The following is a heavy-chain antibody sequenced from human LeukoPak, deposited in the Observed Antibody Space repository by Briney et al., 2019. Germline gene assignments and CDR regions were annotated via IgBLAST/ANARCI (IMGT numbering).Heavy chain of an antibody. V-gene: IGHV3-21*04. CDR3: ARDDLRDEGFDV. J-gene: IGHJ3*01. Sequence: SGGSLRLSCAASGFTSSSYSMNWVRQAPGKGLELVSSISSSSSYIYYADSVKGRFTISRDNAKNSLYLQMNSLRAEDTAFYYCARDDLRDEGFDVWGQGTMVTVSS. CDR1: GFTSSSYS. CDR2: ISSSSSYI.